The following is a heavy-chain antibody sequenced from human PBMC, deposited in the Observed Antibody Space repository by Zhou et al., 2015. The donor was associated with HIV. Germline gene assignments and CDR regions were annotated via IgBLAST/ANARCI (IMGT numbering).Heavy chain of an antibody. V-gene: IGHV1-69*12. D-gene: IGHD3-22*01. Sequence: QVQLVQSGAEVKKPGSSVKVSCKASGGTFSSYAISWVRQAPGQGLEWMGGIIPIFGTANYAQKFQGRVTITADESTSTAYMELSSLRSEDTAVYYCARTFPFDSSGYYPGSRSRGWYFDLWGRGTLVTVSS. CDR1: GGTFSSYA. CDR2: IIPIFGTA. J-gene: IGHJ2*01. CDR3: ARTFPFDSSGYYPGSRSRGWYFDL.